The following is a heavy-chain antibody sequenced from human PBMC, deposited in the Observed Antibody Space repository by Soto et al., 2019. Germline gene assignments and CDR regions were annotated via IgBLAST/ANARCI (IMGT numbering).Heavy chain of an antibody. CDR1: GGSLSGYY. CDR3: ARGWGRIFDY. D-gene: IGHD7-27*01. V-gene: IGHV4-34*01. J-gene: IGHJ4*02. Sequence: QVQLQQWGAGLLKPSETLSLTCAVYGGSLSGYYWNWIRQPPGKGLEWIGEINHSGSTNYNPSLKSRVTLSVDTSKNQFSLKLSSVTAADTAVYYCARGWGRIFDYWGQGTLFTVSS. CDR2: INHSGST.